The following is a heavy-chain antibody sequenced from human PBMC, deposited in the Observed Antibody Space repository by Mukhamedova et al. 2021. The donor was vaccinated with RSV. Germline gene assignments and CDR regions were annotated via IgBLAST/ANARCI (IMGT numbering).Heavy chain of an antibody. V-gene: IGHV4-34*01. D-gene: IGHD1-26*01. CDR3: ARDGGSYTHFDY. Sequence: GKGLEWIGEINHSGSTNYNPSLKSRVTISVDTSKNQFSLKMSSVTAADTAVYYCARDGGSYTHFDYWGQGTLVTVSS. CDR2: INHSGST. J-gene: IGHJ4*02.